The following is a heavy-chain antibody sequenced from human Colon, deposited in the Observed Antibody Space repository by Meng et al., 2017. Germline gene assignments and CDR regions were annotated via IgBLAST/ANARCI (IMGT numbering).Heavy chain of an antibody. Sequence: VQLVESGGGWVQPGGSLRLSCAASGFTFTSNWMSWVRQAPGRGLEWVANIKQDGTEQYYVDSVKGRFTISRDNAKNSLYLHMNSLRAEDTAVYYCARLRPGYFDYWGQGTLVTVSS. CDR3: ARLRPGYFDY. D-gene: IGHD6-13*01. V-gene: IGHV3-7*01. CDR1: GFTFTSNW. CDR2: IKQDGTEQ. J-gene: IGHJ4*02.